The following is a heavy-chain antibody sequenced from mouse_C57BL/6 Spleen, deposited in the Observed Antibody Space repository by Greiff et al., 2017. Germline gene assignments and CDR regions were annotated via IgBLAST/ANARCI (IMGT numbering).Heavy chain of an antibody. D-gene: IGHD2-3*01. CDR2: IYPGSGNT. Sequence: VQLQQSGAELVRPGASVKLSCKASGYTFTDYYINWVKQRPGQGLEWIARIYPGSGNTYYNEKFKGKATLTAEKSSSTAYMQLSSLTSEDSAVYFCARFEGYLYYFDYWGQGTTLTVSS. V-gene: IGHV1-76*01. J-gene: IGHJ2*01. CDR1: GYTFTDYY. CDR3: ARFEGYLYYFDY.